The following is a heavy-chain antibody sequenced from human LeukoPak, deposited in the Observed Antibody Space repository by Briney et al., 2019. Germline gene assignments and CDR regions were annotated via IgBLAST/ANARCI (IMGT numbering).Heavy chain of an antibody. J-gene: IGHJ6*02. Sequence: SVKVSCKASGGTFSSYAISWVRQAPGQGLEWMGRIIPICGIANYAQKFQGRVTITADKSTSTAYTELSSLRSEDTAVYYCAKGYCSSTSCYADGMDVWGQGTTVTVSS. V-gene: IGHV1-69*04. CDR1: GGTFSSYA. CDR2: IIPICGIA. CDR3: AKGYCSSTSCYADGMDV. D-gene: IGHD2-2*01.